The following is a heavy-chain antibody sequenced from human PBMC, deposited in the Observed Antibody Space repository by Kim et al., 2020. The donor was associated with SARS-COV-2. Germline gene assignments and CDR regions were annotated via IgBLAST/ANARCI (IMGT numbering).Heavy chain of an antibody. V-gene: IGHV3-9*01. Sequence: GGSLRLSCAASGFTFDDYAMHWVRQAPGKGLEWVSGISWNSGSIGYADSVKGRFTISRDNAKNSLYLQMNSLRAEDTALYYCAKASGRELLNYYYYGMDVWGQGTTVTVSS. CDR2: ISWNSGSI. CDR1: GFTFDDYA. J-gene: IGHJ6*02. D-gene: IGHD1-26*01. CDR3: AKASGRELLNYYYYGMDV.